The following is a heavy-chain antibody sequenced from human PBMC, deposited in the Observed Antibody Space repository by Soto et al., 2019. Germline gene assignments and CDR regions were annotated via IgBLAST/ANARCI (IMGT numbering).Heavy chain of an antibody. CDR1: GFTFSSYG. J-gene: IGHJ4*02. Sequence: QVQLVESGGGVVQPGRSLRLSCAASGFTFSSYGMHWVRQAPGKGLEWVTVISYDGSNKYYVDSVKGRFTISRDNSKNTLYLQMNSLSAEDTAVYYCAKDRHDYSNYFDHWGQGTLVTVSS. CDR2: ISYDGSNK. V-gene: IGHV3-30*18. CDR3: AKDRHDYSNYFDH. D-gene: IGHD4-4*01.